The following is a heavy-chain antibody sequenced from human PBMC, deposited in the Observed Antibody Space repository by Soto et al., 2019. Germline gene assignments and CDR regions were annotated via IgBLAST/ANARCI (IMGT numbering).Heavy chain of an antibody. CDR2: IIPILGSA. Sequence: ASVKVSCKASGGTFSSHAINWVRQAPGQGLEWMGRIIPILGSANYAQKFQGRVTITADESTSTAYMEVTSLRSEDTAVYYCARGAEGGYDLNFDYWGQGXLVTVYS. D-gene: IGHD5-12*01. V-gene: IGHV1-69*11. CDR3: ARGAEGGYDLNFDY. CDR1: GGTFSSHA. J-gene: IGHJ4*02.